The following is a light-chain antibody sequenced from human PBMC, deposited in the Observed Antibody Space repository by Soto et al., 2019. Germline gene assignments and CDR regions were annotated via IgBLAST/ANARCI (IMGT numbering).Light chain of an antibody. Sequence: EIVLTQSPGTLSLSPGERATLSCRASQSISRSWLAWYQQKPGQAPRLLIYGASTRATGIPDRFSGSGSVTDVTLTISRIEPQDVEVDYWKQFSSSLPYTFGLGNKLEIK. V-gene: IGKV3-20*01. J-gene: IGKJ2*01. CDR2: GAS. CDR3: KQFSSSLPYT. CDR1: QSISRSW.